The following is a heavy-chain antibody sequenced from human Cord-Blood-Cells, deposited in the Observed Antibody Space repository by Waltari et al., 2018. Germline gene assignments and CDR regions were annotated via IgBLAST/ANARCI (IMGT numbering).Heavy chain of an antibody. CDR3: ARHVGHCSSTSCYWDWFDP. V-gene: IGHV4-39*01. J-gene: IGHJ5*02. D-gene: IGHD2-2*01. CDR1: AGPPSSISHY. CDR2: IYYIGST. Sequence: QLQLQESGPGLVKPAETLSRTCPAAAGPPSSISHYWVGIRQPPGKGLEWIGSIYYIGSTYYIPSLKSRVTISVDTSKNQFSLKLSSLTAADTAVYYCARHVGHCSSTSCYWDWFDPWGQGTLVTVSS.